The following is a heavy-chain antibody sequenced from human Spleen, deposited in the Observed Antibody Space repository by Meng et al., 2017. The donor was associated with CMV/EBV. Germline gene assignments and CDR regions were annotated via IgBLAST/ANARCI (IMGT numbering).Heavy chain of an antibody. Sequence: CKASGDTFTNYYLHWVRQAPGQGLEWMGWISPNRGGTNYAQKFQGRVTMTRDTSISTAYMELSRLRSDDTAVYYCARDYTNWYFDLWGRGTLVTVSS. CDR3: ARDYTNWYFDL. CDR1: GDTFTNYY. D-gene: IGHD4-11*01. V-gene: IGHV1-2*02. CDR2: ISPNRGGT. J-gene: IGHJ2*01.